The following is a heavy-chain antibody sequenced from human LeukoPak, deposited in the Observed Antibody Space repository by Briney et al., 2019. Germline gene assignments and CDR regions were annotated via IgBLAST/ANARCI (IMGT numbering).Heavy chain of an antibody. CDR2: ISSSSSYI. J-gene: IGHJ4*02. CDR3: ARGRRGSYYGAYGY. Sequence: GGSLRLSCAASGFTFSSYSMNWVRQAPGKGLEWVSSISSSSSYIYYADSVKGRFTISRDNAKNSLYLQMNSLRAEDTAVYYCARGRRGSYYGAYGYWGQGTLVTVSS. D-gene: IGHD1-26*01. V-gene: IGHV3-21*04. CDR1: GFTFSSYS.